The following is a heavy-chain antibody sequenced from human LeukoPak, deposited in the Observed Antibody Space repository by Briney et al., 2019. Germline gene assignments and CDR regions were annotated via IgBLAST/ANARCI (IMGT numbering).Heavy chain of an antibody. CDR3: ARAGSGYTSPSDY. Sequence: GGSLRLSCAVSGFTLSSYSMKWVRQAPGKGLEWVSSISSSSLYIYYGDSVKGRFTISRDNAKHSVYLQMNRLRTEDTAVYYCARAGSGYTSPSDYWGQGTLVTVSS. CDR1: GFTLSSYS. CDR2: ISSSSLYI. D-gene: IGHD6-13*01. J-gene: IGHJ4*02. V-gene: IGHV3-21*01.